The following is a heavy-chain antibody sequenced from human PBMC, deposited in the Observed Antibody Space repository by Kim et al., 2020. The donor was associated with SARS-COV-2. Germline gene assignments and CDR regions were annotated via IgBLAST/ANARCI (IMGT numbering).Heavy chain of an antibody. CDR1: GFTFSDYY. J-gene: IGHJ6*02. Sequence: GGSLRLSCAASGFTFSDYYMSWIRQAPGKGLEWISYSSSSSSYTNYADSVKGRFTISRDNARKSLFLQMNSLRVEDTAVYYCARRRWFGESLYGMDVWGQGTTVTVSS. CDR2: SSSSSSYT. CDR3: ARRRWFGESLYGMDV. V-gene: IGHV3-11*03. D-gene: IGHD3-10*01.